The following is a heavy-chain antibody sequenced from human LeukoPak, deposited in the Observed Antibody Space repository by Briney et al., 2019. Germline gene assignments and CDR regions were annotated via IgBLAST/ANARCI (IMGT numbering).Heavy chain of an antibody. J-gene: IGHJ4*02. CDR1: GLTFSFCS. CDR3: VRDQGGSSSH. V-gene: IGHV3-48*01. Sequence: RTGGSLRLSCAASGLTFSFCSMNWVRQAPGKGLEWVSYISSFSGTINYAESVKGRFTISRDNAKNSLYLQMNSLRADDTAVYYCVRDQGGSSSHWGQGTLVTVSS. CDR2: ISSFSGTI. D-gene: IGHD6-6*01.